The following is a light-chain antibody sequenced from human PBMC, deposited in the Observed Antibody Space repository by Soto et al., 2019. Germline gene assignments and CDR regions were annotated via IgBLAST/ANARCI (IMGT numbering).Light chain of an antibody. V-gene: IGKV1-39*01. Sequence: DIQMTQSPSSLSASVGDIVTITCRASQGISSHLNWYQQKPGRAPKLLIYAASSLQSGVPSRFSGSGSGTDFTLNISSLQPEDFANYSCQHSHSTPLTFGGGTKVDIK. CDR3: QHSHSTPLT. J-gene: IGKJ4*01. CDR1: QGISSH. CDR2: AAS.